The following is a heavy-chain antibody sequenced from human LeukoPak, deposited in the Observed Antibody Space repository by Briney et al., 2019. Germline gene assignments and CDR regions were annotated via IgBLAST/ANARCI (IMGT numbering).Heavy chain of an antibody. Sequence: SETLSLTCAVYGGSFCGYYWSWIHQPPGKGLEWIGYIYYSGSTYYNPSLKSRVTISVDTSKNQFSLKLSSVTAADTAVYYCARDGVSEMATITWGQGTLVTVSS. CDR1: GGSFCGYY. J-gene: IGHJ5*02. D-gene: IGHD5-24*01. CDR3: ARDGVSEMATIT. V-gene: IGHV4-30-4*08. CDR2: IYYSGST.